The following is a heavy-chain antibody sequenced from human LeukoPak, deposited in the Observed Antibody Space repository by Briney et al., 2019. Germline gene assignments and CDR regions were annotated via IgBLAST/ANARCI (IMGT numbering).Heavy chain of an antibody. CDR3: ARDEPNCSGGSCYSSYYFDY. CDR2: INPSGGST. CDR1: GYTFTSYY. Sequence: ASVKVSRKASGYTFTSYYIHWVRQAPGQGLEWMGIINPSGGSTSFPQKFQGRVTMTRDTSTSTVYMELSSLRSEDTAVYYCARDEPNCSGGSCYSSYYFDYWGQGTLVTVSS. J-gene: IGHJ4*02. V-gene: IGHV1-46*01. D-gene: IGHD2-15*01.